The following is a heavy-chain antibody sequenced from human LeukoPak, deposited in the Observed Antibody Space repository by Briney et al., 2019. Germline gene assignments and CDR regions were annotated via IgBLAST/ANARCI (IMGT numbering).Heavy chain of an antibody. CDR3: ATFVGLVGATTRDY. Sequence: SVKVSCKASGGTLSSYAISWVRQAPGQGLEWMGGIIPIFGTANYAQKFQGRVTITADESTSTAYMELSSLRSEDTAVYYCATFVGLVGATTRDYWGQGTLVTVSS. V-gene: IGHV1-69*13. D-gene: IGHD1-26*01. CDR1: GGTLSSYA. CDR2: IIPIFGTA. J-gene: IGHJ4*02.